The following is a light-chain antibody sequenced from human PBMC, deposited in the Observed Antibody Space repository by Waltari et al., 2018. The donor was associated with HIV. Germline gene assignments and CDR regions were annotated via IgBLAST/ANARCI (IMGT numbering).Light chain of an antibody. J-gene: IGKJ1*01. Sequence: IVLTQSPGTLSLTPGEKATPSCRASQSVSSNSLAWYQQKPGQSPRLLIYSAATRANGIPDRFSGSGSGTDFSLTISRLEPEDFAVYYCQRYGRSRTFGQGTKVEIK. CDR3: QRYGRSRT. V-gene: IGKV3-20*01. CDR2: SAA. CDR1: QSVSSNS.